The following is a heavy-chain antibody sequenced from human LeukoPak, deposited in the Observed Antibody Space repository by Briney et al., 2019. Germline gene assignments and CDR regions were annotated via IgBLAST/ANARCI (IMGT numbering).Heavy chain of an antibody. CDR2: LKQDGSEK. D-gene: IGHD3-3*01. CDR3: ARDGAVTEWLIKEGFFDY. J-gene: IGHJ4*02. Sequence: GGSLRLSCAASGFTFSSYWMSWVRQAPGKGLEWVANLKQDGSEKYYVDSVKGRFTISRGNAKNSLNLQMNSLRAEDTAVYYCARDGAVTEWLIKEGFFDYWGQGTLVTVSS. V-gene: IGHV3-7*01. CDR1: GFTFSSYW.